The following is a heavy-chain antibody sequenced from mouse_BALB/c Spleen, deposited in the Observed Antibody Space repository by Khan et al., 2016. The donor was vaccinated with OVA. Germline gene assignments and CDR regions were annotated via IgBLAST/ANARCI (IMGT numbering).Heavy chain of an antibody. J-gene: IGHJ2*01. CDR2: INPSAGYT. CDR1: GYTFTSYW. V-gene: IGHV1-7*01. Sequence: QVQLQQSGAELAKPGASVKMSCKASGYTFTSYWMHWVKQRPGQGLEWIGYINPSAGYTDYNQMFKDKATLTADKSSSIFYMQLNSLTSEDSAVYYCARDRIDYWGQGTTLTVSS. CDR3: ARDRIDY.